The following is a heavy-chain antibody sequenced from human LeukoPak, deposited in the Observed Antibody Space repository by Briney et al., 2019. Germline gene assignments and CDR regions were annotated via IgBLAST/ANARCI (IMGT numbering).Heavy chain of an antibody. CDR2: ISGSGGST. CDR1: GFTFSSYA. D-gene: IGHD5-18*01. CDR3: ARDLFVDTAMVSFDY. V-gene: IGHV3-23*01. J-gene: IGHJ4*02. Sequence: GGPLRLSCAASGFTFSSYAMSWVRQAPGKGLEWVSAISGSGGSTYYADSVKGRFTISRDNSKNTLYLQMNSLRAEDTAVYYCARDLFVDTAMVSFDYWGQGTLVTVSS.